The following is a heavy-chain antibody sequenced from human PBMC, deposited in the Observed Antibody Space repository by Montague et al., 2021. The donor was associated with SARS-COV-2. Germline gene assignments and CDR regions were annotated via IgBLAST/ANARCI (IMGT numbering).Heavy chain of an antibody. CDR2: IYYSGST. Sequence: SETLSLTCAVYGGSFSGYYWNWIRQPPGKGLEWIGYIYYSGSTNYNPSLKSRVTISVDTSKNQFSLKLSSATAADTAVYYCARALVPEEWLFGGDYYYYMDVWSKGTTVTVSS. J-gene: IGHJ6*03. V-gene: IGHV4-59*01. CDR3: ARALVPEEWLFGGDYYYYMDV. D-gene: IGHD3-3*01. CDR1: GGSFSGYY.